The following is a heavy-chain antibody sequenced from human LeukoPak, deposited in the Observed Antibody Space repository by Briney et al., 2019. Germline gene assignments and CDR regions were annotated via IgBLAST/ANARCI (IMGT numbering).Heavy chain of an antibody. J-gene: IGHJ4*02. CDR1: GYSISSGYY. D-gene: IGHD6-13*01. V-gene: IGHV4-38-2*02. Sequence: SETLSLXCAVSGYSISSGYYWGWIRQPPGQGLEWIGSIYHSGSTYYNPSLKSRVTISVDTSKNQFSLKLSSVTAADTAVYYCAREGYSSSWYGDFDYWGQGTLVTVSS. CDR3: AREGYSSSWYGDFDY. CDR2: IYHSGST.